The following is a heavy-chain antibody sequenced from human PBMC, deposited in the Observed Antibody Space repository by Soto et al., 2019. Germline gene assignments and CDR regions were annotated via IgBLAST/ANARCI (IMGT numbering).Heavy chain of an antibody. V-gene: IGHV3-30-3*01. CDR2: ISYDGSNK. J-gene: IGHJ5*02. D-gene: IGHD4-17*01. Sequence: GGSLRLSCAASGFTFSSYAMHWVRQAPGKGLEWVAVISYDGSNKYYADSVKGRFTISRDNSKNTLYLQMNSLRAEDTAVYYCARADYEDYNWFDPWGQGTLVTVSS. CDR1: GFTFSSYA. CDR3: ARADYEDYNWFDP.